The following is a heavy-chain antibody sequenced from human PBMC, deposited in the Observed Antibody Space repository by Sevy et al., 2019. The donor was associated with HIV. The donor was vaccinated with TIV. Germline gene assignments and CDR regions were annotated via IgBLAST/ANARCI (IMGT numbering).Heavy chain of an antibody. Sequence: GGSLRLSCAASGFTFSSYSMNWVRQAPGKGLEWVSSISSSSSYIYYAHSVKGRFTISRDNAKNSLYLQMNSLRAEDTAVYYCARAARGRDYYDSSGLWGQGTLVTVSS. D-gene: IGHD3-22*01. CDR1: GFTFSSYS. J-gene: IGHJ4*02. V-gene: IGHV3-21*01. CDR3: ARAARGRDYYDSSGL. CDR2: ISSSSSYI.